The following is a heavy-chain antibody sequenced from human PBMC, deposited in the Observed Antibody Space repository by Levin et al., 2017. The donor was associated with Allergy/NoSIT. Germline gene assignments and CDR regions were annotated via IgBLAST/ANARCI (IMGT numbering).Heavy chain of an antibody. D-gene: IGHD2-8*01. J-gene: IGHJ4*02. Sequence: GGSLRLSCEVSGVSLYDYGMHWVRQAPGKGLEWVAVISNDGSNKYYADSVKGRFTISRDNSKNTLYLQMNSLRYEDTAVYYCTKDRYCTSSRCPTDYWGQGTLVTVSS. CDR1: GVSLYDYG. V-gene: IGHV3-30*18. CDR3: TKDRYCTSSRCPTDY. CDR2: ISNDGSNK.